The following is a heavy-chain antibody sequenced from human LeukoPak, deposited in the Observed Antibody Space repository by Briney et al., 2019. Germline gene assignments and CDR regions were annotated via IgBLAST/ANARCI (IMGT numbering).Heavy chain of an antibody. CDR3: AKQFLWFGELSHFDY. J-gene: IGHJ4*02. CDR2: ISSSGSTI. V-gene: IGHV3-48*03. CDR1: GVTFSNYE. Sequence: GGSLRLSCAASGVTFSNYEMNWVRQVPGKGLEWLSYISSSGSTIYYADSVKGRFTISRDNAKNSLYLQMNSLRAEDTAVYYCAKQFLWFGELSHFDYWGQGTLVTVSS. D-gene: IGHD3-10*01.